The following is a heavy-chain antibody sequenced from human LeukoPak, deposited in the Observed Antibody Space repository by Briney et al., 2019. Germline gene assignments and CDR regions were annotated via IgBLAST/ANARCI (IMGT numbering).Heavy chain of an antibody. V-gene: IGHV1-69*04. J-gene: IGHJ3*02. CDR3: ARGPLLATGSFAAFDI. CDR2: IIPILTIA. Sequence: ASVKVSCKASGGTFSSYAISWVRQAPGQGLEWMGRIIPILTIANYAQNFQGRVTITADKSTSTAYMELSSLRPEDTAVYYCARGPLLATGSFAAFDIWGQGTTVTVSS. CDR1: GGTFSSYA. D-gene: IGHD5-12*01.